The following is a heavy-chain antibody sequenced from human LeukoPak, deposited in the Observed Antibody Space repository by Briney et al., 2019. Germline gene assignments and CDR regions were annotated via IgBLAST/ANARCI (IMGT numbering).Heavy chain of an antibody. D-gene: IGHD1-26*01. CDR3: ARVEEAMWAAS. Sequence: SETLSLTCTVSGGSISSSSYYWGWIRQPPGKGLEWIGSIYYSGSTYYNPSLKSRVTISVDTSKNQFSLKLSSVTAADTAVYYCARVEEAMWAASWGQGTLVTVSS. V-gene: IGHV4-39*07. CDR2: IYYSGST. J-gene: IGHJ4*02. CDR1: GGSISSSSYY.